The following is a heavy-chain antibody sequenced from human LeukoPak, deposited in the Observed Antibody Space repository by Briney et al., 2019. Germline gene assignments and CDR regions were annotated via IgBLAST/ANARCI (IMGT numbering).Heavy chain of an antibody. CDR1: GFTFSSYA. D-gene: IGHD3-3*01. J-gene: IGHJ4*02. CDR3: VKDRTIFGVVIPLGYFDY. Sequence: GGSLRLSCSASGFTFSSYAMHWVRQAPGKGLEYVSATSSNGGSTYYANSVKGRFTISRDNSKNTLYLQMSSLRAEDTAVYYCVKDRTIFGVVIPLGYFDYWGQGTLVTVSS. CDR2: TSSNGGST. V-gene: IGHV3-64D*06.